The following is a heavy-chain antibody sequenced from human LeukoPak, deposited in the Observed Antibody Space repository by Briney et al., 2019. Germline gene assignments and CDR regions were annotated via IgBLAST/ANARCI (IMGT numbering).Heavy chain of an antibody. CDR3: ARDAAFIAAAGTFDH. Sequence: GGSLRLSCAASGFTFSSYEMNWVRQAPGKGLEWVSYISSSGSTIYYADSVKGRFTISRDNAKNSLYLQMNSLRAEDTAVYYCARDAAFIAAAGTFDHWGQGTLVTVSS. CDR1: GFTFSSYE. V-gene: IGHV3-48*03. CDR2: ISSSGSTI. J-gene: IGHJ4*02. D-gene: IGHD6-13*01.